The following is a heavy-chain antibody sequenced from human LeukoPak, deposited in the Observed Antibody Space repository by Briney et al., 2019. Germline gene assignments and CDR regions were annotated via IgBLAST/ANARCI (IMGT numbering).Heavy chain of an antibody. D-gene: IGHD2-15*01. Sequence: RLSCTASGVTFSSYAISWVRQAPGQGLEWMGGIIPIFGTANYAQTFQGRVTITTDESTSTAYMELSSLSAEDTAEYYCARQCLGGGSCYWGQGTLVTVSS. CDR1: GVTFSSYA. J-gene: IGHJ4*02. CDR2: IIPIFGTA. V-gene: IGHV1-69*05. CDR3: ARQCLGGGSCY.